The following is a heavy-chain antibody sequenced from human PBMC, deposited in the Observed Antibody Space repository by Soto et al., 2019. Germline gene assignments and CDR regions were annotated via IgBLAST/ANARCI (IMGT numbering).Heavy chain of an antibody. CDR2: ISGSGGST. CDR3: AKEVSLGSTVDLGY. D-gene: IGHD7-27*01. Sequence: GGSLRLSCAASGFTFTIFAMSWVRQSPGKGLEWVSTISGSGGSTYYADAVKGRFTISRDNSMGTLYLQMKSLRVEDTAIYYCAKEVSLGSTVDLGYWGQGTPVTVSS. V-gene: IGHV3-23*01. J-gene: IGHJ4*02. CDR1: GFTFTIFA.